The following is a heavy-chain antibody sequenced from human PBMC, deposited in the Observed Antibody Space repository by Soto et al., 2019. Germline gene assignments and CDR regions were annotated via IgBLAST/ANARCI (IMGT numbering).Heavy chain of an antibody. Sequence: ASVKVSCKASGGTFSSYAISWVRQAPGQGLEWMGGIIPIFGTANYAQKFQGRVTITADESTNTAYMELSSLRSEDTAVYYCASGPYSGSPGHFDYWGQGTLVTVSS. D-gene: IGHD1-26*01. CDR3: ASGPYSGSPGHFDY. J-gene: IGHJ4*02. V-gene: IGHV1-69*13. CDR1: GGTFSSYA. CDR2: IIPIFGTA.